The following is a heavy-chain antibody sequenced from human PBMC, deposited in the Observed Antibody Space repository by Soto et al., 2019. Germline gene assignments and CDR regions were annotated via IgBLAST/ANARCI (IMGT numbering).Heavy chain of an antibody. CDR1: GFTFSSYA. V-gene: IGHV3-64*01. CDR2: ISSNGGST. D-gene: IGHD4-17*01. J-gene: IGHJ2*01. Sequence: EVQLVESGGGLVQPGGSLRLSCAASGFTFSSYAMHWVRQAPGKGLEYVSAISSNGGSTYYANSVKGRFTISRDNSKNTLYLQMGSLRAEDMAVYYCARDRHDGDLNWYFDLWGRGTLVTVSS. CDR3: ARDRHDGDLNWYFDL.